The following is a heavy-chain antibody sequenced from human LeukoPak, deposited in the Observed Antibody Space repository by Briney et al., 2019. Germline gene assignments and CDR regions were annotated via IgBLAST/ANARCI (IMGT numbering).Heavy chain of an antibody. CDR3: AKAFNSSWHN. Sequence: PGGSLRLSCAASGFTFSSYWTSWVRQAPGKGLEWVASINQDGSEKYYVDSVKGRFTISRDNARNSLYLQMNSLRAEDTAVYYCAKAFNSSWHNWGQGTLVTVSS. V-gene: IGHV3-7*01. CDR1: GFTFSSYW. D-gene: IGHD6-13*01. CDR2: INQDGSEK. J-gene: IGHJ4*02.